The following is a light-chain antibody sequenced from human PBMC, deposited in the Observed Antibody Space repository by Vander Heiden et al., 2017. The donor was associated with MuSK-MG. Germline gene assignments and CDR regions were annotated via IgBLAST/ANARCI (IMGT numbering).Light chain of an antibody. CDR2: RTS. CDR3: LLYYGGAHVV. Sequence: QAVVTQAPSLPVSPGRTLPLTFSSSTGAVTSGYYPNWFQQKPGQAPRVLSERTSNKHSWTPARCAGSRLGGKAAPTLSGVQPEDEAEYYCLLYYGGAHVVFGGGTKLTVL. CDR1: TGAVTSGYY. J-gene: IGLJ2*01. V-gene: IGLV7-43*01.